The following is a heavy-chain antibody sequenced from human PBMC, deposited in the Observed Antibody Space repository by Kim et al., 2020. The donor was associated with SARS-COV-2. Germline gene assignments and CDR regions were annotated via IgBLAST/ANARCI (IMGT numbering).Heavy chain of an antibody. J-gene: IGHJ4*02. CDR3: ARPGSGSRAGFDY. Sequence: YAQKFQGRVTMTRDTSTSTVYMELSSLRSEDTAVYYCARPGSGSRAGFDYWGQGTLVTVSS. D-gene: IGHD3-10*01. V-gene: IGHV1-46*01.